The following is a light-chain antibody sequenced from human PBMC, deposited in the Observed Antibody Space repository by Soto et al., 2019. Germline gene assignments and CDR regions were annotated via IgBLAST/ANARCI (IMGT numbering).Light chain of an antibody. J-gene: IGKJ1*01. CDR1: QSVRSS. CDR3: QQYDNWPPWT. CDR2: EAS. Sequence: EIVMTQFPATLSVSPGEGATLSCRASQSVRSSLAWFQQKPGQPPRLLIYEASTRATGVPARFSGGGSGTEVTLTISSLQSEDFAVYFCQQYDNWPPWTFGQGTKVEF. V-gene: IGKV3-15*01.